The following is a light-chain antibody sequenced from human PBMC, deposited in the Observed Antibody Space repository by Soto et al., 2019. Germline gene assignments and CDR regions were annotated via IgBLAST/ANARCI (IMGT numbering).Light chain of an antibody. CDR3: QQYNNWPRK. Sequence: EIVMTQSRATLSVSPGASVTLSCRASQSVSSNLAWYQQKPGQAPRLLSYGASTRATGIPARFSGSGSGTEFTLTISSLQSEDFAVYYCQQYNNWPRKFGQATKVAI. CDR2: GAS. J-gene: IGKJ1*01. V-gene: IGKV3-15*01. CDR1: QSVSSN.